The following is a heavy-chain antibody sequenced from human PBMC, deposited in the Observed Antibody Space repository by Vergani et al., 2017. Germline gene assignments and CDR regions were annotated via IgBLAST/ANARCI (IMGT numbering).Heavy chain of an antibody. CDR1: GYSFTNYW. Sequence: EVQLVQSGAEVKKPGESVNISCQISGYSFTNYWIGWVRQMPGKGLEWMGIIHPADSDTRYSPSFQGQVTISVDKSISTAYLQRSSLGASDSAMYYCARLXGRDSSGSKYFDYWGQGTLVTVSS. CDR2: IHPADSDT. CDR3: ARLXGRDSSGSKYFDY. V-gene: IGHV5-51*01. D-gene: IGHD3-22*01. J-gene: IGHJ4*02.